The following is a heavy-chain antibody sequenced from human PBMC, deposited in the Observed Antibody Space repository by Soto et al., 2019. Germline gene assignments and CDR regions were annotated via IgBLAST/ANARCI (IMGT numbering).Heavy chain of an antibody. V-gene: IGHV4-39*01. CDR2: IYYSGST. CDR1: GGSISSSSYY. J-gene: IGHJ4*02. D-gene: IGHD5-18*01. CDR3: ARRNIGGYSYGFFDY. Sequence: PSETLSLTCTVSGGSISSSSYYWGWIRQPPGKGLEWIGSIYYSGSTYYNPSLKSRVTISVDTSKNQFSLKLSSVTAADTAVYYCARRNIGGYSYGFFDYWGQGTLVTVSS.